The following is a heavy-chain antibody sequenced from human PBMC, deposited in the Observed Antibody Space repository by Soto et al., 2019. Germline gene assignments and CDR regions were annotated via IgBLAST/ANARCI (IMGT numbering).Heavy chain of an antibody. CDR3: ATGGGGIYSGAVY. D-gene: IGHD2-15*01. CDR2: ISSRGDST. Sequence: EVQLLESGGGLVQPGGSLRLSCAASGFIFSNYAMSWVRQAPGKGLEWVSVISSRGDSTYYADSVKGRFTISRDNSKNTLYLQMNSLRAEDTALYYCATGGGGIYSGAVYWGQGTLVTVSS. J-gene: IGHJ4*02. CDR1: GFIFSNYA. V-gene: IGHV3-23*01.